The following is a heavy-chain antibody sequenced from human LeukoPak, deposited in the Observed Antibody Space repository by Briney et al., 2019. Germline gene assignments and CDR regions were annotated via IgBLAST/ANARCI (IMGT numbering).Heavy chain of an antibody. J-gene: IGHJ4*02. D-gene: IGHD5-18*01. CDR2: ISSSSSYI. CDR3: ARGLSLVDTAMVDY. V-gene: IGHV3-21*01. CDR1: GFTFNSYS. Sequence: GVSLRLSCAASGFTFNSYSMNWVRQAPGKGLEWVSSISSSSSYIYYADSVKGRFTISRDNAKNSLYLQMNSLRAEDTAVYYCARGLSLVDTAMVDYWGQGTLVTVSS.